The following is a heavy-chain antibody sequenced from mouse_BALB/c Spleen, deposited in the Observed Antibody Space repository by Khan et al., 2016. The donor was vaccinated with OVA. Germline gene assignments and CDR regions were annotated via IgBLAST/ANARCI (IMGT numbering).Heavy chain of an antibody. J-gene: IGHJ3*01. D-gene: IGHD2-14*01. CDR1: GYVFSSYW. Sequence: QVHVKQSGAELVRPGSSVKISCKASGYVFSSYWMNWVKQRPGQGLEWIGQIYPGDGDTKYNGKFKGKVTLTADKSSSTAYMQISSLTSEDSAIYVCARSGYDFFAYWGQGTLVTVSA. V-gene: IGHV1-80*01. CDR2: IYPGDGDT. CDR3: ARSGYDFFAY.